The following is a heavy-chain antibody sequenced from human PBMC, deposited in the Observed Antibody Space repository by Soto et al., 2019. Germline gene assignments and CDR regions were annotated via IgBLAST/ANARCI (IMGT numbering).Heavy chain of an antibody. D-gene: IGHD2-15*01. CDR3: ARPLVAASSWFDP. CDR2: INHSGST. J-gene: IGHJ5*02. CDR1: GGSFSGYY. V-gene: IGHV4-34*01. Sequence: SETLSLTCAVYGGSFSGYYWSWIRQPPGKGLEWIGEINHSGSTNYNPSLKSRVTISVDTSKNQFSLKLSSVTAADTAVYYCARPLVAASSWFDPWGQGTLVTVSS.